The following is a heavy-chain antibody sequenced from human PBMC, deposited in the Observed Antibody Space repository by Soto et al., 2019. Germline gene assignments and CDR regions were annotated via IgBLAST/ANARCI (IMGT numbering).Heavy chain of an antibody. V-gene: IGHV3-21*01. CDR3: ARVELRYFDWTSQNWFDP. J-gene: IGHJ5*02. CDR2: ISSSSYI. Sequence: GGSLRLSCAASGFTFSSYSMNWVRQAPGKGLEWVSSISSSSYIYYADSVKGRFTISRDNAKNSLYLQMNSLRAEDTAVYYCARVELRYFDWTSQNWFDPWGQGTLVTVSS. D-gene: IGHD3-9*01. CDR1: GFTFSSYS.